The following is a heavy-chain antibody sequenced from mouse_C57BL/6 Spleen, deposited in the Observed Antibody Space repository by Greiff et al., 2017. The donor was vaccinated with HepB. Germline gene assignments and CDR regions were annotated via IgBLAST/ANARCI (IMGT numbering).Heavy chain of an antibody. CDR1: GYTFTSYW. CDR3: ASHYYDNNGDY. D-gene: IGHD1-2*01. J-gene: IGHJ2*01. CDR2: IDPSDGYT. V-gene: IGHV1-50*01. Sequence: QVQLQQPGAELVKPGASVKLSCKASGYTFTSYWMQWVKQRPGQGLEWIGEIDPSDGYTNYNQKFKGKATLTVDTSSSTAYMQLSSLTSEDAAVYYCASHYYDNNGDYWGQGTTLTVSS.